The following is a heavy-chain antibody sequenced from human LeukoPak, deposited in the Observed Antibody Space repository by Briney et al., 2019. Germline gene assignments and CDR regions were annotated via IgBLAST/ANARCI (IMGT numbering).Heavy chain of an antibody. CDR2: IYYSGST. Sequence: PSETLSLTCTVPGGSMTSNTYYWGWIRQPPGKGLEWIGSIYYSGSTYYNSSLKSRVTISVDTSKNQFSLKLSSVTAADTAVYYCARRYSSGWYGSDYWGQGTLVTVSS. CDR1: GGSMTSNTYY. D-gene: IGHD6-19*01. CDR3: ARRYSSGWYGSDY. V-gene: IGHV4-39*07. J-gene: IGHJ4*02.